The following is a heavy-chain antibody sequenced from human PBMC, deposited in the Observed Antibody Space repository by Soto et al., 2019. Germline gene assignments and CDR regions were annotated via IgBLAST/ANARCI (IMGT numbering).Heavy chain of an antibody. Sequence: SETLSLTCTVSGGSITSYYWSWIRQSPGKGLEWIGYIYYSGSPSYNQSLKSRVTISTDTSKNQFSLKVNSVTAADTAVYYCARILSAPPHYPPYYMDLRGKGASVTVSS. CDR3: ARILSAPPHYPPYYMDL. J-gene: IGHJ6*03. V-gene: IGHV4-59*08. CDR2: IYYSGSP. D-gene: IGHD6-6*01. CDR1: GGSITSYY.